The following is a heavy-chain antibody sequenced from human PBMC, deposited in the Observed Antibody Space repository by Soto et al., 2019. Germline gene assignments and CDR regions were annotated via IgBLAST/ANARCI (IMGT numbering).Heavy chain of an antibody. CDR2: IYWNDDK. D-gene: IGHD3-10*01. J-gene: IGHJ4*02. Sequence: SGPTLVNPTQTLTLTCTFSGFSLSTSGVGVGWLRQPPGKALEWLALIYWNDDKRYSPSLKSRLTITKDTSKNQVVLTMTNMDPVDTATYYCARDGSGSYYVDFDYWGQGTLVNGSS. CDR1: GFSLSTSGVG. V-gene: IGHV2-5*01. CDR3: ARDGSGSYYVDFDY.